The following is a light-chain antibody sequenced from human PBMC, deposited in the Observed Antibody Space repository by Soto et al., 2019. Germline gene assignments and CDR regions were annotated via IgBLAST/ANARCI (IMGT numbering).Light chain of an antibody. J-gene: IGLJ2*01. CDR1: SSNIGSNY. CDR3: AAWDVSLSGVV. Sequence: QLVLTQPPSTSGTPGQRVTISCSGSSSNIGSNYVYWYQQLPEAAPKLLVYRDDQRLSGVPDRFAGSKSGTSASLAISGLRSEDEADYYCAAWDVSLSGVVFGGGTKLTVL. CDR2: RDD. V-gene: IGLV1-47*01.